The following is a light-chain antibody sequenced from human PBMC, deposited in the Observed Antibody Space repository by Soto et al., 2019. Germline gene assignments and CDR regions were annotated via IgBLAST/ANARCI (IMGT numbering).Light chain of an antibody. CDR1: RSISSY. Sequence: DIQMTQSPASLSASVGDRVTITCRASRSISSYLNWYQQKPGKAPKLLIYSASSLQSGVTSRFSGSGSGTDFTLTISSLQPEDFATYYCQQSYSTFGQGTRLEIK. J-gene: IGKJ5*01. CDR3: QQSYST. V-gene: IGKV1-39*01. CDR2: SAS.